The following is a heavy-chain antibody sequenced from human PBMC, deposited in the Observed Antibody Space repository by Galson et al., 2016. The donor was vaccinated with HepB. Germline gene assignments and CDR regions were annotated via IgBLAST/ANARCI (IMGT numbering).Heavy chain of an antibody. Sequence: SLRLSCAASGFTFSDYAMHWVRQAPGKGLEWVAVVASDGSFQYYGDSVKGRFTISRDKSKNTLSLQMNSLRTKDTALYYCARESLPRGAGGLDYWGQGALVTVSS. V-gene: IGHV3-30*04. CDR2: VASDGSFQ. J-gene: IGHJ4*02. CDR1: GFTFSDYA. CDR3: ARESLPRGAGGLDY. D-gene: IGHD1-26*01.